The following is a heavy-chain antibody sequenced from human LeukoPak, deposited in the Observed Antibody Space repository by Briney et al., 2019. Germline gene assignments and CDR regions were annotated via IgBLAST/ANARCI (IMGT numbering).Heavy chain of an antibody. CDR1: GGSIRSLGYS. CDR3: ARGMRNQNYDSSEFDY. D-gene: IGHD3-22*01. J-gene: IGHJ4*02. CDR2: MYYTGTT. V-gene: IGHV4-39*07. Sequence: SETLSLTCNVSGGSIRSLGYSWGWIRQPPGKGLEWIASMYYTGTTYYNPSLKSRVTMSIDTSKNQFCMNLTSVTAADTAVYYCARGMRNQNYDSSEFDYWGQGTLVTVSS.